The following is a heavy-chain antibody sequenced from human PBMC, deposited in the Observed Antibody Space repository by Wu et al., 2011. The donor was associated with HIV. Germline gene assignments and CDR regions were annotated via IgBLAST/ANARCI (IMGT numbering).Heavy chain of an antibody. CDR1: GGTFSSYA. V-gene: IGHV1-69*05. CDR2: IIPIFGTA. J-gene: IGHJ6*02. Sequence: QVQLVQSGAEVKKPGSSVKVSCKASGGTFSSYAISWVRQAPGQGLEWMGRIIPIFGTANYAQKFQGRVTITTDESTSTAYMELSSLRSEDTAVYYCARVPPYCSSTSCHHQGYYYYGMDVWGQGTTVTVSS. CDR3: ARVPPYCSSTSCHHQGYYYYGMDV. D-gene: IGHD2-2*01.